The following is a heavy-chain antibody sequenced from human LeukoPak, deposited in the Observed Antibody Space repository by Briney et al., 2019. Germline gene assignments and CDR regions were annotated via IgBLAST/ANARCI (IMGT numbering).Heavy chain of an antibody. D-gene: IGHD3-10*01. CDR2: IIPILGIA. Sequence: GASVTVSCKASGGTFSSYAISWVRQAPGQGLEWMGRIIPILGIANYAQKFQGRVTITADKSTSTAYMELSSLRSEDTAVYYCARDPPEVLLWFGDAHWFDPWGQGTLVTVSS. CDR1: GGTFSSYA. V-gene: IGHV1-69*04. CDR3: ARDPPEVLLWFGDAHWFDP. J-gene: IGHJ5*02.